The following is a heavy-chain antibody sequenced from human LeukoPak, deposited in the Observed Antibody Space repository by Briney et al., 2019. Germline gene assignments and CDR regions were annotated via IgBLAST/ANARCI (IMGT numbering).Heavy chain of an antibody. CDR2: ISSSSSYI. D-gene: IGHD3-22*01. V-gene: IGHV3-21*01. CDR3: ARADYDSSGYYYAPPYYFDY. J-gene: IGHJ4*02. CDR1: GFTFSSYS. Sequence: GGSLRLSCAASGFTFSSYSMNWVRQAPGKGLEWVSSISSSSSYIYYADSVKGRFTISRDNAKNSLYLQMNSLRAEDTAVYYCARADYDSSGYYYAPPYYFDYWGQGTLVTVSS.